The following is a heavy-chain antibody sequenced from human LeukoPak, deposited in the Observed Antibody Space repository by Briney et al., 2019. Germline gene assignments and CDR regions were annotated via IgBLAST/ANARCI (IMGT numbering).Heavy chain of an antibody. CDR3: ARIAAAGNRRLNY. D-gene: IGHD6-13*01. V-gene: IGHV1-8*01. CDR2: MNPNSGNT. J-gene: IGHJ4*02. Sequence: ASVKVSCKASGYTFTGYDINWVRQATGQGLEWMGWMNPNSGNTGYAQKFQGRITMTRNTSISTAYMELSSLTSEDTAVYYCARIAAAGNRRLNYWGQGTLVTDSS. CDR1: GYTFTGYD.